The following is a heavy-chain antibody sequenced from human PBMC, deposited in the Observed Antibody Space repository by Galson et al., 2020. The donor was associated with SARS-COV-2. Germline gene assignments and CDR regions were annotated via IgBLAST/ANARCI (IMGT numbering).Heavy chain of an antibody. CDR1: GYIFTTSW. CDR2: IYPRDSDT. D-gene: IGHD2-8*01. CDR3: ARLDTSYYTKSLYYFDS. V-gene: IGHV5-51*01. J-gene: IGHJ4*02. Sequence: GESLKISCKGSGYIFTTSWIGWVRQMPGKGLEWMGIIYPRDSDTKYSPSFQGQVTISADRSLTTAYLRWSSLKASDTAMYYCARLDTSYYTKSLYYFDSWGQGTLVTVSS.